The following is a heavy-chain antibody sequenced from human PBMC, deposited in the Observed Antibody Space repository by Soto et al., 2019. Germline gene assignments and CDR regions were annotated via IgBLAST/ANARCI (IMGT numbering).Heavy chain of an antibody. Sequence: QVQLQESGPGLVKPSQTLSLTCTVSGGSISSGGYYWSWIRQHPGKVLEWIGYIYYSGRTYYNPSIMSLVTITVDTSKNHFNLKLSSVTAADTSVYYCARDHVTSMTMVTTGYFELWGRGTLVTVSS. CDR2: IYYSGRT. V-gene: IGHV4-31*01. J-gene: IGHJ2*01. CDR3: ARDHVTSMTMVTTGYFEL. CDR1: GGSISSGGYY. D-gene: IGHD4-17*01.